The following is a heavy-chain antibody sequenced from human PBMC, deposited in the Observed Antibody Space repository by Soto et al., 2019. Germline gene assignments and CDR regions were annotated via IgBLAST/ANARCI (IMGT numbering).Heavy chain of an antibody. D-gene: IGHD2-2*02. CDR3: ARVGVFYNAFDI. CDR1: GFTFSSYS. CDR2: ISSSSSYI. J-gene: IGHJ3*02. V-gene: IGHV3-21*01. Sequence: GGSLRLSXAASGFTFSSYSMNWVRQAPGKGLEWVSSISSSSSYIYYADSVKGRFTISRDNAKNSLYLQMNSLRAEDTAVYYCARVGVFYNAFDIWGQGTMVTVSS.